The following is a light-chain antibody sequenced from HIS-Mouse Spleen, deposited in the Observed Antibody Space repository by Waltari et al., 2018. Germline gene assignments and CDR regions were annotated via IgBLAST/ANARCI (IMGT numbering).Light chain of an antibody. CDR3: YSTDSSGNHRV. CDR1: ALPKKY. V-gene: IGLV3-10*01. CDR2: EDS. Sequence: SYELPQPPSVSVSPGHTARLPCSGQALPKKYAYWYQQKLGQAPVLVIYEDSKRPSGIPERFSGSSSGTMATLTISGAQVEDEADYYCYSTDSSGNHRVFGGGKADRP. J-gene: IGLJ2*01.